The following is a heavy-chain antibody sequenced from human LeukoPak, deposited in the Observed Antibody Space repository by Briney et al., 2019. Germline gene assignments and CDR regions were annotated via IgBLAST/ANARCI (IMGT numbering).Heavy chain of an antibody. CDR1: GVSISSSIYY. D-gene: IGHD3-22*01. V-gene: IGHV4-39*01. CDR3: ARQVRDYYDSSVYFDY. J-gene: IGHJ4*02. Sequence: KPSETLSLTCTVSGVSISSSIYYWGWIRQPPGKGLERIGSIYYSGSTHYNPSLKSRVTISVDTSKKQFSLKLSSVTAADTAVYYCARQVRDYYDSSVYFDYWGRGTLVTVSS. CDR2: IYYSGST.